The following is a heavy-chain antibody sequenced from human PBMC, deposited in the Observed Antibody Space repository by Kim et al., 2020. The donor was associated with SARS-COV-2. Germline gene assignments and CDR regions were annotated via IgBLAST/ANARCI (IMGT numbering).Heavy chain of an antibody. CDR1: GDSITNYY. CDR3: ARDRSGPSYFDC. CDR2: IDDSGSA. Sequence: SETLSLTCTVFGDSITNYYWSWIRQPPGKGLEWMGYIDDSGSANYNPSLKSRVTISVDMSKNKFSLNLSSVTAADTAVYYFARDRSGPSYFDCWGQGTLV. J-gene: IGHJ4*02. V-gene: IGHV4-59*01.